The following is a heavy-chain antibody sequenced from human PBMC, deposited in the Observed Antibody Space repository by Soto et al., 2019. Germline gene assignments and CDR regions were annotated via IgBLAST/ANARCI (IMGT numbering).Heavy chain of an antibody. J-gene: IGHJ6*02. Sequence: EVQLVESGGGLVQPGGSLRLSCAASGFSVGDYSMNWVRQAPGRGLEWVSHISYASDTTHYADSVKGRFTVSRDTAKNSLYLQMNGLRDEDRAVYYCARDYYDSSGYDGMDVWGQGTTVTVSS. CDR1: GFSVGDYS. V-gene: IGHV3-48*02. D-gene: IGHD3-22*01. CDR2: ISYASDTT. CDR3: ARDYYDSSGYDGMDV.